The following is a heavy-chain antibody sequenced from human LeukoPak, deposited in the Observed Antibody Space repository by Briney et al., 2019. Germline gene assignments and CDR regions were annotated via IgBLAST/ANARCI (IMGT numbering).Heavy chain of an antibody. J-gene: IGHJ3*02. CDR1: GFTFSSYG. CDR3: AREPPSLWFGEPPNAFDI. CDR2: IWYDGSNK. V-gene: IGHV3-33*01. Sequence: AGRPLRLSCAASGFTFSSYGMHWVRQAPGKGLEWVAVIWYDGSNKYYADSVKGRFTISRDNSKNTLYLQMNSLRAEDTAVYYCAREPPSLWFGEPPNAFDIWGQGTMVTVSS. D-gene: IGHD3-10*01.